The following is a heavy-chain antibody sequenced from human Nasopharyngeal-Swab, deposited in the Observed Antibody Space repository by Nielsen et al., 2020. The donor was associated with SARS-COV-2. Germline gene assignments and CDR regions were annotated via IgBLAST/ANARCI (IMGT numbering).Heavy chain of an antibody. D-gene: IGHD2-21*02. Sequence: GGSLRLSCKGSGYSFTSYWIGWVRQMPGKGLEWMGIIYPGDSDTRYSPSFQGQVTISADKSISTAYLQWSSLKASDTAMYYCARQKIRKHIVVVTAIWDALDIWGQGTMVTVSS. CDR3: ARQKIRKHIVVVTAIWDALDI. V-gene: IGHV5-51*01. CDR1: GYSFTSYW. CDR2: IYPGDSDT. J-gene: IGHJ3*02.